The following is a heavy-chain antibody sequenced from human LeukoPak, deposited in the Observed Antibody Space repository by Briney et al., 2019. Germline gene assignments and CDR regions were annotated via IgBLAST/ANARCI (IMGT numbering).Heavy chain of an antibody. V-gene: IGHV3-33*01. CDR2: IWYDGSNK. Sequence: GGSLRLSCAASGFTFSSYGMHWVRQAPGKGLEWVAVIWYDGSNKYYADSVKGRFTISRDNSKNTLYLQMNSLRAEDTAVYYCARTYDYGDLDYWGQGTLVTVSS. D-gene: IGHD4-17*01. CDR1: GFTFSSYG. CDR3: ARTYDYGDLDY. J-gene: IGHJ4*02.